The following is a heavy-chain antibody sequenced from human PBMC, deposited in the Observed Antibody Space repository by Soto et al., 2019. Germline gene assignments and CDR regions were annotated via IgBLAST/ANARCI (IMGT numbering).Heavy chain of an antibody. D-gene: IGHD6-19*01. CDR2: IWYDGSNK. CDR1: GFTFSSYG. CDR3: ARDRSEMAVAGTGGAY. Sequence: PGGSLRLSCAASGFTFSSYGMHWVRQAPGKGLEWVAVIWYDGSNKYYADSVKGRFTISRDNSKNTLYLQMNSLRAEDTAVYYCARDRSEMAVAGTGGAYWGQGTLVTVSS. V-gene: IGHV3-33*01. J-gene: IGHJ4*02.